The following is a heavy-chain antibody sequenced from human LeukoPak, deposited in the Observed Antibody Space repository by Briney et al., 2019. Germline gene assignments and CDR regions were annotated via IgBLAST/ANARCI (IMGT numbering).Heavy chain of an antibody. CDR3: AKDRTGYNAFDI. D-gene: IGHD6-13*01. V-gene: IGHV3-48*01. J-gene: IGHJ3*02. CDR2: ISSSSSTI. CDR1: GFTFSSYS. Sequence: GGSLRLSCAASGFTFSSYSMNWVRQAPGKGLEWVSYISSSSSTIYYADSVKGRFTISRDNSKNTLYLQMNSLRAEDTAVYYCAKDRTGYNAFDIWGQGTMVTVSS.